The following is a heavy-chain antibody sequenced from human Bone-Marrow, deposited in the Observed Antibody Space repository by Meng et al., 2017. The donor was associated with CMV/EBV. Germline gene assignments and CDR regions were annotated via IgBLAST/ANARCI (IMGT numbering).Heavy chain of an antibody. Sequence: ASVKVSCKASGYTFIGYYMHWVRQAPGQGLEWMGWINPNSGGTNYAQKFQGRVTMTRDMSISTAYMELSRLRSDDTAVYYCARGKLGGRGAFDIWGQGTMVTVSS. CDR2: INPNSGGT. V-gene: IGHV1-2*02. CDR3: ARGKLGGRGAFDI. CDR1: GYTFIGYY. D-gene: IGHD1-26*01. J-gene: IGHJ3*02.